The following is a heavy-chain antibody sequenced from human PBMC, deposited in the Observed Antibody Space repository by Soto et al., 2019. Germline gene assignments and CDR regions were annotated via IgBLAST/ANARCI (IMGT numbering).Heavy chain of an antibody. J-gene: IGHJ4*02. CDR3: VITTVTKGRVYFDY. D-gene: IGHD4-17*01. CDR1: GYSISRGYY. V-gene: IGHV4-38-2*01. Sequence: SETLSLTCSVSGYSISRGYYWGWIRQPPGKDLEWLGSVFHGGNTYVNPSLKSPVTISLDTSKNQFSLRLASVTAADTALYYCVITTVTKGRVYFDYWGQGILGTVS. CDR2: VFHGGNT.